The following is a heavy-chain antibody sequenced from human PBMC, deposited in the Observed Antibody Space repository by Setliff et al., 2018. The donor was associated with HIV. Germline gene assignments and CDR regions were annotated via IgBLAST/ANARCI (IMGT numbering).Heavy chain of an antibody. CDR2: IDHSGGP. J-gene: IGHJ4*02. D-gene: IGHD5-12*01. CDR1: GTSFNNYY. CDR3: ARGPVSGYDRGWVDS. Sequence: SETLSLTCAVYGTSFNNYYWSWIRQSPGKGLEWIGEIDHSGGPSYKSSLNSRVTITIDTSKNQFSLKVTSVTAADTAIYYCARGPVSGYDRGWVDSWGQGTQVTV. V-gene: IGHV4-34*01.